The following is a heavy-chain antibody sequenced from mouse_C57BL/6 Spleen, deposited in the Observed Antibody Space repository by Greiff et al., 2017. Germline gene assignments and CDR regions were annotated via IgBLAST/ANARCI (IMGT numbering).Heavy chain of an antibody. J-gene: IGHJ3*01. D-gene: IGHD2-5*01. V-gene: IGHV5-16*01. CDR1: GFTFSDYY. CDR3: AREDSNFGFAY. Sequence: EVHLVESEGGLVQPGSSMKLSCTASGFTFSDYYMAWVRQVPEKGLEWVANINYDGSSTYYLDSLKSRFIISRDTAKNILYLQMSSLKSEDTAKYYCAREDSNFGFAYWGHGTLVTVSA. CDR2: INYDGSST.